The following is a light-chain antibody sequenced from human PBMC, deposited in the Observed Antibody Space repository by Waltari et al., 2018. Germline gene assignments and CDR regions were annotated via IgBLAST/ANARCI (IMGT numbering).Light chain of an antibody. Sequence: EIVLTQSPATLSLSPGERATLPCRASQSVGTYLGWYQQKPGQPPRLLIYDASNRATGIPARFSGSGSGTDFTLTISRLESEDFAVYYCQQRSNWPPLTFGGGTKVEIK. CDR1: QSVGTY. CDR2: DAS. J-gene: IGKJ4*01. CDR3: QQRSNWPPLT. V-gene: IGKV3-11*01.